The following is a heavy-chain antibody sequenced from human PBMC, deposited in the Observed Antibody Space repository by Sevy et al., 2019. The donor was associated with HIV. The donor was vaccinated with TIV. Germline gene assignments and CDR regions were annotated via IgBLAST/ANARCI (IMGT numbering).Heavy chain of an antibody. J-gene: IGHJ4*02. CDR1: GYSISSGYY. V-gene: IGHV4-38-2*02. D-gene: IGHD1-7*01. CDR3: ARDWNYPGCY. Sequence: SETLSLTCTVSGYSISSGYYWGWIRQPPGKGLEWIGSIYHSGSTYYNPSLKSRVTISVDTSKNQFSLKLSSVTAADTTVYYCARDWNYPGCYWGQGTLVTVSS. CDR2: IYHSGST.